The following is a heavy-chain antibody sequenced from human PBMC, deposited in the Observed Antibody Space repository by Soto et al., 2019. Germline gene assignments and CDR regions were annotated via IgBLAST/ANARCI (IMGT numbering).Heavy chain of an antibody. CDR3: ARDIGFDYVN. D-gene: IGHD5-12*01. CDR2: IKDDGSEI. J-gene: IGHJ4*02. CDR1: GFNVMSYW. V-gene: IGHV3-7*01. Sequence: GGSLRLSCAVSGFNVMSYWMSWVRQAPGKGLERVASIKDDGSEIYYLQSVRGRFTISRDSAGNALHLAMNYMSAEDTGVYFCARDIGFDYVNWGQGTLVTVSS.